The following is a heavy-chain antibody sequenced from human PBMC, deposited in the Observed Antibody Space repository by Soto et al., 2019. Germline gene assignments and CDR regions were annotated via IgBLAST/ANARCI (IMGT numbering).Heavy chain of an antibody. CDR2: IFPSDSDT. J-gene: IGHJ5*02. V-gene: IGHV5-51*01. Sequence: GESLKISCRTSGYKFTSSWIAWVRQMPGKGLEWMGIIFPSDSDTRYSPSFQGQVTISADRSTSTVFLQWASLKASDTAVYFCARKDKSGYFNWFDPWGQGTLVTVYS. CDR3: ARKDKSGYFNWFDP. CDR1: GYKFTSSW. D-gene: IGHD3-22*01.